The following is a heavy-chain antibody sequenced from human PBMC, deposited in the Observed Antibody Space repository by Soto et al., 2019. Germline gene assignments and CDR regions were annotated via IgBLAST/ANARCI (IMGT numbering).Heavy chain of an antibody. V-gene: IGHV4-31*03. CDR1: GGSISSGAYY. CDR2: ISHRGTA. CDR3: ARVSATATRWFDP. D-gene: IGHD6-13*01. Sequence: PSETLSLTCTVSGGSISSGAYYWGWIRQHPGKGLEWIGYISHRGTAYYTPSLKSRVSLSVDPSESQFSLNVTSLTAADTAVYYCARVSATATRWFDPWGPGTLVTVSS. J-gene: IGHJ5*02.